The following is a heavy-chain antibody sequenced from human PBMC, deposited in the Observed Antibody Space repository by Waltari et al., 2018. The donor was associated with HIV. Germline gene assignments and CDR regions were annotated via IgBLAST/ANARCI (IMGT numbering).Heavy chain of an antibody. V-gene: IGHV1-2*06. CDR3: ARVALPAAIHYGMDA. CDR2: INPNNAGT. Sequence: QVQLVQSGAEMKKPGASVKVSCEASGYSFIAYYLHWVRQAPGQGLEWMGRINPNNAGTNYPQKFQGRVTMTRDTSINTVYMELIRLRPDDTAVYYCARVALPAAIHYGMDAWGQGTTVTVSS. J-gene: IGHJ6*02. D-gene: IGHD2-2*01. CDR1: GYSFIAYY.